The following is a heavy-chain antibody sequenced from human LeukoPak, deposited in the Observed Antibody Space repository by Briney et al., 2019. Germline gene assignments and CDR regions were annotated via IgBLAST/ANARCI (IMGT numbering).Heavy chain of an antibody. CDR2: IIPIFGTA. D-gene: IGHD5-24*01. V-gene: IGHV1-69*13. CDR3: ARDRDGYNMYYFDY. J-gene: IGHJ4*02. CDR1: GGTFSSYA. Sequence: SVKVSCKASGGTFSSYAISWVRQAPGQGLEWMGGIIPIFGTANYAQKFQGRVTVTADESTSTAYMELSSLRSEDTAVYYCARDRDGYNMYYFDYWGQGTLVTVSS.